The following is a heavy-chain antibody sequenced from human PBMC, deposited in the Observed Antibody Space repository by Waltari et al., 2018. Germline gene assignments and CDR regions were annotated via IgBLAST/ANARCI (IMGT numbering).Heavy chain of an antibody. D-gene: IGHD1-26*01. V-gene: IGHV3-43*01. CDR3: AKGGVGATSHFDY. Sequence: EVQLVESGGIVVQPGGSLRLSCAASGFTFDDYTMRWVRQAPGKGLEWVSLISWDGGSTYYADSVKGRFTISRDNSKNSLYLQMNSLRTEDTALYYCAKGGVGATSHFDYWGQGTLVTVSS. J-gene: IGHJ4*02. CDR1: GFTFDDYT. CDR2: ISWDGGST.